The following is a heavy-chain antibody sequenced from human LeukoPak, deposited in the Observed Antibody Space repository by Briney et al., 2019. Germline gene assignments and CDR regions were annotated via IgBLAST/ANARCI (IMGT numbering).Heavy chain of an antibody. CDR3: AKEGSLSSIGAIGH. CDR2: INPGGLNT. J-gene: IGHJ4*02. Sequence: ASVKVSCKASGYTFNSYYIQWVRQAPGQGLECMGRINPGGLNTNYAQKFQGRITMTRDTSTSTVYMELSRLTSEDTAVYYCAKEGSLSSIGAIGHWGQGTLVTVSS. D-gene: IGHD3-10*01. V-gene: IGHV1-46*02. CDR1: GYTFNSYY.